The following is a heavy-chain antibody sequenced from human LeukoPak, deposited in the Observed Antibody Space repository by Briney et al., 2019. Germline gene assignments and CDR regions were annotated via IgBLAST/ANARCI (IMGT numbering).Heavy chain of an antibody. D-gene: IGHD2-15*01. CDR2: IYPGDSVT. Sequence: GESLKISCKGSGYTFPSYWIGWVREMAGQRLKCLGIIYPGDSVTRYSPSFHGQVTISADRSIRSAYLQWSSLKASDTAMYYCATRGRLAASLPNIEIGDAFDIWGQGTMVTVSS. CDR3: ATRGRLAASLPNIEIGDAFDI. J-gene: IGHJ3*02. CDR1: GYTFPSYW. V-gene: IGHV5-51*01.